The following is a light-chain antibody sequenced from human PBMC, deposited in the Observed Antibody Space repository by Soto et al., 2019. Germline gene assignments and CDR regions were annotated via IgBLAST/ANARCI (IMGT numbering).Light chain of an antibody. J-gene: IGLJ3*02. CDR3: YSHARKV. CDR1: SSDVGTYKY. CDR2: EVS. Sequence: QSVLTQPASVSGSPGQSITISCTGTSSDVGTYKYVSWYQQYPGKAPKLMIYEVSNRPSGVSNRFSGSKSGNTASLTISWLQAEDEADYYCYSHARKVFGGGTKVTVL. V-gene: IGLV2-14*01.